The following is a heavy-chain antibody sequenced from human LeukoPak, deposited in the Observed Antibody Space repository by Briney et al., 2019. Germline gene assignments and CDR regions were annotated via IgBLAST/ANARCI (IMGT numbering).Heavy chain of an antibody. V-gene: IGHV4-34*01. D-gene: IGHD3-3*01. J-gene: IGHJ6*02. Sequence: SETLSLTCAVYGGSFSGYYWSWIRQPPGKGLEWVGEINHSGSTNYNPSVKSRVTISVDTSKNQFSLKLSSVTAADTAVYYCARGLDFWSGYNIPYYYYYGMDVWGQGTTVTVSS. CDR2: INHSGST. CDR3: ARGLDFWSGYNIPYYYYYGMDV. CDR1: GGSFSGYY.